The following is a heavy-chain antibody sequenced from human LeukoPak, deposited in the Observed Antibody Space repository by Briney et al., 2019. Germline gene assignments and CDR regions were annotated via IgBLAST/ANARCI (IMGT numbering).Heavy chain of an antibody. Sequence: PSETLSLTCTVSGGSISSYYWSWIRQPPGKGLEWIGYIYYSGSTNYNPSLKSRVTISVDTSKNQFSLKLSSVTAADTAVYYCASHDCESSFDYWGQGTLVTVSS. J-gene: IGHJ4*02. CDR1: GGSISSYY. CDR3: ASHDCESSFDY. V-gene: IGHV4-59*01. D-gene: IGHD2-21*02. CDR2: IYYSGST.